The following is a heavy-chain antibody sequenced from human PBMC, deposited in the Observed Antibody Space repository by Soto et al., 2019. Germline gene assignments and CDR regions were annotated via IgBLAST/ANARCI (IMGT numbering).Heavy chain of an antibody. J-gene: IGHJ6*02. D-gene: IGHD6-6*01. CDR1: GGSISSSY. Sequence: SETLSLTCHVSGGSISSSYWSWTRQPQGKGLGWIGSIYYSRSTNYNPSLKSRVTISVDTSKTQYSLKLSSVTAADTAVYYCARGTYRQRVQGVLDYGMDVWGQGTTVTVSS. CDR3: ARGTYRQRVQGVLDYGMDV. V-gene: IGHV4-59*01. CDR2: IYYSRST.